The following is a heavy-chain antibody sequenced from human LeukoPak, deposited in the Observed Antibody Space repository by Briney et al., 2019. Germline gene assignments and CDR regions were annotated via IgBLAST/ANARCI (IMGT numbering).Heavy chain of an antibody. CDR3: ARDGAYDSVWGGYRPRWYFDL. V-gene: IGHV4-59*12. Sequence: PSETLSLTCTVSGGSISSYYWSWIRQPPGKGLEWIGYIYYSGSTNYNPSLKSRVTMSVDTSKNQFSLKLSSVTAADTAVYYCARDGAYDSVWGGYRPRWYFDLWGRGTLVTVSS. J-gene: IGHJ2*01. D-gene: IGHD3-16*02. CDR2: IYYSGST. CDR1: GGSISSYY.